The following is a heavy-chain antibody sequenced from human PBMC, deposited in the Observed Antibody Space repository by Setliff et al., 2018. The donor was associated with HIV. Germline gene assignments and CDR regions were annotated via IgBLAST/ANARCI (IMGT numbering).Heavy chain of an antibody. D-gene: IGHD6-13*01. CDR3: ARVKHSSSWIYYYYYMDL. CDR1: GGSFSGYY. J-gene: IGHJ6*03. CDR2: INHSGST. Sequence: SETLSLTCAVYGGSFSGYYWSWIRQPPGKGLEWIGEINHSGSTNYNPSLKSRVSISVDTSNNHFSLKLSSVTAADTAVYYCARVKHSSSWIYYYYYMDLWGAGTTVTVSS. V-gene: IGHV4-34*01.